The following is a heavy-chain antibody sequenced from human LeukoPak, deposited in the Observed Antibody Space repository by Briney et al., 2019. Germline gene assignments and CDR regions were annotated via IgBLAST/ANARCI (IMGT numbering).Heavy chain of an antibody. Sequence: PGGSLRLSCAASGFTFSDYWMHWVRQGPGKGPEWLSRTSKDGSDTFYADAAKGRFTASRDNAKNTVYLQVTNVRPDDTAVYYCARGGYSGSYYRFSWGQRTVVTVAS. D-gene: IGHD6-25*01. V-gene: IGHV3-74*01. J-gene: IGHJ4*02. CDR1: GFTFSDYW. CDR3: ARGGYSGSYYRFS. CDR2: TSKDGSDT.